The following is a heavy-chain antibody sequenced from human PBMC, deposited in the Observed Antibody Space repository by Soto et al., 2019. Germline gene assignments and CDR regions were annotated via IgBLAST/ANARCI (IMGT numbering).Heavy chain of an antibody. CDR3: ATHGIQLWIYYFDY. CDR1: GGSISSSSYY. D-gene: IGHD5-18*01. V-gene: IGHV4-39*01. J-gene: IGHJ4*02. Sequence: SETLSLTCTVSGGSISSSSYYWGWIRQPPGKGLEWIGSIYYSGSTYYNPSLKSRVTISVDTSKNQFSLKLSSVTAAVTAVYFCATHGIQLWIYYFDYWRQGHLVTVSS. CDR2: IYYSGST.